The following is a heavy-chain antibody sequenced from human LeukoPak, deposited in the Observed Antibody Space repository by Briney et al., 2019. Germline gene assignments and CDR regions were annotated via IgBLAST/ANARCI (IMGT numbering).Heavy chain of an antibody. Sequence: ASVKVSCKASGYTFTSYDINWVRQAAGQGLEWMGWMNPNSGNTGYAQKFQGGVTMTRNTSISTAYMELSSLRSEDTAVYYCCSLWFGAHRDAFDIWGQGTMLTVSS. CDR1: GYTFTSYD. V-gene: IGHV1-8*01. CDR3: CSLWFGAHRDAFDI. J-gene: IGHJ3*02. CDR2: MNPNSGNT. D-gene: IGHD3-10*01.